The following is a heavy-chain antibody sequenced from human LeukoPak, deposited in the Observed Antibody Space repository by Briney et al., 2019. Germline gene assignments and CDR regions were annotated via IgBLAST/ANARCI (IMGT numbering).Heavy chain of an antibody. CDR2: IKEDGSEK. CDR1: GFTFSNYW. Sequence: GGSLRLSCAASGFTFSNYWMSWVRQAPGKGLEWVADIKEDGSEKYYVDSVKGRFTISRDNAKSSLYLQMNSLRAEDTAVYYCARARNLDFWGQGTLATVSS. J-gene: IGHJ4*02. CDR3: ARARNLDF. V-gene: IGHV3-7*05.